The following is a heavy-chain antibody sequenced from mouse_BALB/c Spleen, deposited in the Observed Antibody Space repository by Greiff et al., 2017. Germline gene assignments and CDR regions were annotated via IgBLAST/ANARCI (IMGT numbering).Heavy chain of an antibody. CDR2: ISYDGSN. Sequence: EVQLQQSGPGLVKPSQSLSLTCSVTGYSITSGYYWNWIRQFPGNKLEWMGYISYDGSNNYNPSLKNRISITRDTSKNQFFLKLNSVTTEDTATYYCASWGLRRNYWGQGTTLTVSS. D-gene: IGHD2-2*01. V-gene: IGHV3-6*02. J-gene: IGHJ2*01. CDR3: ASWGLRRNY. CDR1: GYSITSGYY.